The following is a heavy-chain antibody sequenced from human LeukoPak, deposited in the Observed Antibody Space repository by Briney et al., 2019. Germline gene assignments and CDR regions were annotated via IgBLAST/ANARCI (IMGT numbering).Heavy chain of an antibody. CDR2: IYTSGST. CDR1: GGSISSSSYY. D-gene: IGHD4-17*01. V-gene: IGHV4-61*02. CDR3: ARDRRDPGLRDDAFDI. Sequence: SETLSLTCTVSGGSISSSSYYWSWIRQPAGKGLEWIGRIYTSGSTNYNPSLKSRVTMSVDTSKNQFSLKLSSVTAADTAVYYCARDRRDPGLRDDAFDIWGQGTMVTVSS. J-gene: IGHJ3*02.